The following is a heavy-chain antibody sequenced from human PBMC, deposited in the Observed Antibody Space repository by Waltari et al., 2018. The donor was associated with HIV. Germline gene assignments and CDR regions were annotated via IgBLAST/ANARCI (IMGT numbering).Heavy chain of an antibody. Sequence: EVQLVESGGGLVQPGESLRLSCGASGFTFRSTWMHWVRQAPVGGLVGVSRVNPDGCGTSYADAVKGRFTISRDNAKNTVYLQMNSLRAEDTAVYYCATTTTTTYFSWGQGTLVTVSS. J-gene: IGHJ5*02. CDR3: ATTTTTTYFS. CDR1: GFTFRSTW. D-gene: IGHD1-1*01. CDR2: VNPDGCGT. V-gene: IGHV3-74*03.